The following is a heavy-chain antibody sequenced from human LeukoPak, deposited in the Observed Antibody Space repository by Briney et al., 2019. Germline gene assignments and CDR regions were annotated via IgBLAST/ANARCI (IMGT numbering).Heavy chain of an antibody. V-gene: IGHV1-18*01. CDR3: ASSKNYYYYYMDV. J-gene: IGHJ6*03. CDR1: GYTFTSYG. CDR2: ISAYNGNT. Sequence: ASVKVSCKASGYTFTSYGISWVRQAPGQGVEWMGWISAYNGNTNYAQKLQGRVTMTTDTSTSTAYMELRSLRSDDTAVYYCASSKNYYYYYMDVWGKGTTVTISS.